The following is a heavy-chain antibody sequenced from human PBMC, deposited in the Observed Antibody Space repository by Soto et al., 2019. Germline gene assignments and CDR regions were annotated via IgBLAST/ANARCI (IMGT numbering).Heavy chain of an antibody. D-gene: IGHD4-17*01. V-gene: IGHV4-59*12. J-gene: IGHJ4*02. CDR2: THYSGNT. CDR3: ARHTLTVRSGFDN. Sequence: QVQLQESGPGLVKPSETLSLTCTVSGGSISTYYWDWLRQSPEKGLEWIGYTHYSGNTNYHPSRRGRVTISLDTSRNQFSLILSAVPAADTAIYYCARHTLTVRSGFDNWGQGALVTVSS. CDR1: GGSISTYY.